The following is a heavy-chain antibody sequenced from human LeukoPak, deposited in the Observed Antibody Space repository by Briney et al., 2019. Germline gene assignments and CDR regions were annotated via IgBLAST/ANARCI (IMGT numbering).Heavy chain of an antibody. CDR3: ARRSSYYFDY. CDR2: IYYSGST. Sequence: PSETLSLTCTVSGGSISSYYWSWLRQPPGKGLEWIGYIYYSGSTNYNPSLKSRVTISVDTSKNQFSLKLSSVTAADTAVYYCARRSSYYFDYWGQGTLVTVSS. CDR1: GGSISSYY. V-gene: IGHV4-59*08. J-gene: IGHJ4*02.